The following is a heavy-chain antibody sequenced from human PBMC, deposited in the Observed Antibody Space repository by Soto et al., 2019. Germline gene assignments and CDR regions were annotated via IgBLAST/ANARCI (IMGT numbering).Heavy chain of an antibody. J-gene: IGHJ4*02. V-gene: IGHV1-24*01. CDR1: GYSLSELS. D-gene: IGHD3-22*01. Sequence: QVQLVQSGAEVKKPGASVKVSCKVSGYSLSELSMHWARQAPGKGLEWMGGLDPKDGETMYAQKFQGRVTMTEDTSTDTAYMELSSLRSDDTAVDYCATEPRDNYYHRSGGEYWGQGTLVTVSS. CDR3: ATEPRDNYYHRSGGEY. CDR2: LDPKDGET.